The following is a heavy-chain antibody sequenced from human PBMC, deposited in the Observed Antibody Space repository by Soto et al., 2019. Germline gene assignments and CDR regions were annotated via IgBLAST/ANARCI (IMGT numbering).Heavy chain of an antibody. D-gene: IGHD6-19*01. CDR2: ISGSCGST. V-gene: IGHV3-23*01. CDR1: GFTFSSCG. CDR3: AKAPTPNSSGWYYFDY. Sequence: GRSLRLSWAVAGFTFSSCGMSCVSQAPGGGREWVSAISGSCGSTYYADSVKGRFTISRDNSKNTLYLQMNSLSAEETAVYYCAKAPTPNSSGWYYFDYWGQGTLVTVSS. J-gene: IGHJ4*02.